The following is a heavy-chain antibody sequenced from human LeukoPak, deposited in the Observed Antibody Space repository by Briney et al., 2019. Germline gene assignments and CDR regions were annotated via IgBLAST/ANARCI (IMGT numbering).Heavy chain of an antibody. Sequence: PSETLSLTCTVSGGSISSSSYYWGWIRQPPGKGLEWIGSIYYSGSTYYNPSLKSRVTISVDTSKNQFSLKLSSVTAADTAVYYCARGLRGGYPVFGLYYYYYYMDVWGKGTTVTVSS. CDR3: ARGLRGGYPVFGLYYYYYYMDV. CDR2: IYYSGST. CDR1: GGSISSSSYY. D-gene: IGHD3-22*01. J-gene: IGHJ6*03. V-gene: IGHV4-39*07.